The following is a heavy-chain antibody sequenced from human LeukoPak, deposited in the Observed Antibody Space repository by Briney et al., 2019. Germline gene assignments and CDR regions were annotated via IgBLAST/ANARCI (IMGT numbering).Heavy chain of an antibody. D-gene: IGHD5/OR15-5a*01. CDR2: IDWDNDK. Sequence: SGPALVNPTQTLTLTCTFSGFSLRARGMCVSWIGQPPGKALEWLARIDWDNDKYYTTSLKTRLAIPKDTSKYQVVLTMTNMDPVDTATYYCVRTRPVSGWFDPWGQGTLVTVSS. CDR1: GFSLRARGMC. V-gene: IGHV2-70*11. CDR3: VRTRPVSGWFDP. J-gene: IGHJ5*02.